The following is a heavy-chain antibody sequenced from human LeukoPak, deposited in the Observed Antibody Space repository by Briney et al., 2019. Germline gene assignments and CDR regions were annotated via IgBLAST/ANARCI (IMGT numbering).Heavy chain of an antibody. V-gene: IGHV4-61*02. Sequence: PSETLSLTCTVSGGSISSGSYYWSWIRQPAGKGLEWIGRIYTSGSTNYNPSLKSRVTISVDTSKNQFSLKLSSVTAADTAVYYCARSVVPPYYFDYWGQGTLVTVSS. CDR1: GGSISSGSYY. J-gene: IGHJ4*02. CDR3: ARSVVPPYYFDY. D-gene: IGHD6-6*01. CDR2: IYTSGST.